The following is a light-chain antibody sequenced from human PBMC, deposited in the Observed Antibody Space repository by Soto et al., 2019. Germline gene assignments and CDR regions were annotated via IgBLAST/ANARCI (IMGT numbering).Light chain of an antibody. CDR1: SSDVGGHNY. J-gene: IGLJ1*01. CDR2: EVS. Sequence: QSVLTQPASVSGSPGQSITISCTGTSSDVGGHNYVSWYQQHPGKAPKLIIYEVSIRPSGVSNRFSGSKSGNTASLTISGLQAEDEADYYCVSHRGYVFCVFGTWTKVTVL. V-gene: IGLV2-14*01. CDR3: VSHRGYVFCV.